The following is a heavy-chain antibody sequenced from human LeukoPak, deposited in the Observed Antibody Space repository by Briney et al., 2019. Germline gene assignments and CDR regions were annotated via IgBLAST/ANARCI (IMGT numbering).Heavy chain of an antibody. CDR2: INHNGNVN. Sequence: GGSLRLSCAASGFTFSSYWMNWARQAPGKGLEWVASINHNGNVNYYVDSVKGRFTISRDNAKNSLYLQMSNLRAEDTAVYFCARGGGLDFWGQGATVTVSS. CDR1: GFTFSSYW. D-gene: IGHD3-16*01. J-gene: IGHJ6*02. CDR3: ARGGGLDF. V-gene: IGHV3-7*03.